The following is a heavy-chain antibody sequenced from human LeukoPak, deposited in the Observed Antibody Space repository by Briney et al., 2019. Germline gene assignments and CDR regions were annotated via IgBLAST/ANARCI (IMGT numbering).Heavy chain of an antibody. CDR3: ARAGTSRISSSSDYFDY. V-gene: IGHV1-69*04. D-gene: IGHD6-6*01. Sequence: ASVKVSCKASGGTFSSYAISWVRQAPGQGLEWMGRIIPILGIANYAQKFQGRVTITADKSTSTAYMELSSLRSEDTAVYYCARAGTSRISSSSDYFDYWGQGTLVTVSS. CDR1: GGTFSSYA. J-gene: IGHJ4*02. CDR2: IIPILGIA.